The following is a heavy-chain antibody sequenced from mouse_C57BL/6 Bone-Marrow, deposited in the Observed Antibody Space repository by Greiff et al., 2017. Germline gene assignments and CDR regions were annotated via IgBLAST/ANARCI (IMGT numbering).Heavy chain of an antibody. J-gene: IGHJ2*01. D-gene: IGHD2-1*01. CDR3: AREGVTTTD. CDR1: GFSFSSYA. CDR2: ISDGGSYT. Sequence: EVKLVESGGGLVKPGGSLSLSCAASGFSFSSYAMSWVRQTQAKRLEWVATISDGGSYTYYPDNVKGRFTISRDNAKNNLYLQMSHLKAEDTAMYYCAREGVTTTDGGQGTTLTVSS. V-gene: IGHV5-4*01.